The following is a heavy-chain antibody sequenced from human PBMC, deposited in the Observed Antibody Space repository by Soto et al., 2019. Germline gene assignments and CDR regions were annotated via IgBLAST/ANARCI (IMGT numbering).Heavy chain of an antibody. CDR3: AREVGRVYYYDRSAAPGAFDI. CDR1: GGSISSGGYY. J-gene: IGHJ3*02. Sequence: PSETLSLTCTVSGGSISSGGYYWSWIRQHPGKGLEWIGYIYYSGSTYYNPSLKSRVTISVDTSKNQFSLKLSSVTAADTAVYYCAREVGRVYYYDRSAAPGAFDIWGQGTMVTVSS. V-gene: IGHV4-31*03. D-gene: IGHD3-22*01. CDR2: IYYSGST.